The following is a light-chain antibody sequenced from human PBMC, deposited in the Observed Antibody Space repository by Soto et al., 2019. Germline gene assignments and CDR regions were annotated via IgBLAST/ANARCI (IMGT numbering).Light chain of an antibody. J-gene: IGKJ2*01. V-gene: IGKV1D-8*03. Sequence: VIWMTQSPSLLSASTRDRVTISFRMSPGISNYLAWYQQKPGKAPELPIYAASTLQSGVPSRFSGSGSGTDFTLTISCLQSEDFATYYCQQYYSFPYTFGQGTKLEIK. CDR3: QQYYSFPYT. CDR2: AAS. CDR1: PGISNY.